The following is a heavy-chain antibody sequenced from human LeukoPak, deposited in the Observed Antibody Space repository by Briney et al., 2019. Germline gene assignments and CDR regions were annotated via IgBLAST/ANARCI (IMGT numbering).Heavy chain of an antibody. Sequence: GRSLRLSCAESGFTFSSYGMHWVRQAPGKGLEWVAVIWYDGSNKYYADSVKGRFTISRDNSKNTLYLQMNSLRAEDTAVYYCARDRYNWNLGAFDIWGQGTMVTVSS. CDR1: GFTFSSYG. CDR2: IWYDGSNK. D-gene: IGHD1-20*01. CDR3: ARDRYNWNLGAFDI. V-gene: IGHV3-33*01. J-gene: IGHJ3*02.